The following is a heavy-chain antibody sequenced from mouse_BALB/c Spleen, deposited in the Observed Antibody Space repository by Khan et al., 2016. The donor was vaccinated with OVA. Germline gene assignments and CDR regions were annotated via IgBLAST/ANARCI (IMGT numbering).Heavy chain of an antibody. CDR2: ISYDGSN. V-gene: IGHV3-6*02. Sequence: EVQLQESGPGLVKPSQSLSLTCSVTGYSITSGYYWNWIRQFPGNKLEWMGYISYDGSNNYNPSLKNRISITRDTSKNQFFLKLNSVTTEDTATYYCASHQAWFAYWGQGTLVTVSA. CDR3: ASHQAWFAY. J-gene: IGHJ3*01. CDR1: GYSITSGYY.